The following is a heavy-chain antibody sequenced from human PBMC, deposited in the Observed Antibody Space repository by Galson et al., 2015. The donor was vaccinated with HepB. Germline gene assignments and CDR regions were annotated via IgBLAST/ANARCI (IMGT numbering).Heavy chain of an antibody. Sequence: SETLSLTCTVSGGSISSSYWSWIRQPPGKGLEWIGYIYYSGSTNYNPSLKSRVTISVDTSKNQFSLKLSSVTAADTAVYYCARRYCGGDCDWYFDLWGRGTLVTVSS. D-gene: IGHD2-21*02. CDR1: GGSISSSY. V-gene: IGHV4-59*08. CDR3: ARRYCGGDCDWYFDL. J-gene: IGHJ2*01. CDR2: IYYSGST.